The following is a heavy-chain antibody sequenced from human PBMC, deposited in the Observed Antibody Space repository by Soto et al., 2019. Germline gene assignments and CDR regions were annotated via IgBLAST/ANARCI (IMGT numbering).Heavy chain of an antibody. Sequence: QVQLQESGPGLVKPSETLSLTCTVSGGSVSSGSYYWSWIRQPPGKGLEWTGYIYYSGSTNYNPSLKSRVTISVDRSKSQFSLNLSSVTAADTAVYYCARGLGAYDAFDIWGQGTMFTVSS. CDR2: IYYSGST. CDR3: ARGLGAYDAFDI. D-gene: IGHD1-26*01. CDR1: GGSVSSGSYY. V-gene: IGHV4-61*01. J-gene: IGHJ3*02.